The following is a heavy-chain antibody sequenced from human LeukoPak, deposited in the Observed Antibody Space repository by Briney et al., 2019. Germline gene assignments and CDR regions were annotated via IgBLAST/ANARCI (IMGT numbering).Heavy chain of an antibody. Sequence: PGGSWGPSVQALGLPLSGFGMNWVGQAPGRGWGWVSSISSSSSYIYYADSVKGRFTISRDNAKNSLYLQMNSLRAEDTAVYYCVVVVVAAINWFDPWGQGTLVTVSS. V-gene: IGHV3-21*01. CDR3: VVVVVAAINWFDP. D-gene: IGHD2-15*01. CDR2: ISSSSSYI. CDR1: GLPLSGFG. J-gene: IGHJ5*02.